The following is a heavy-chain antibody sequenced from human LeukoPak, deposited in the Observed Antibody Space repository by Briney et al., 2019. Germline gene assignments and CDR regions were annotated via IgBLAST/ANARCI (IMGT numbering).Heavy chain of an antibody. Sequence: GGSLRLSCAVSGVTVSSSDMNWVGQGQGKGREWGSVLHSGGRTYYADSVKGRFTISRDNSKNTVYLQMSSLRAEDTAVYYCTRALFGGRRGNWFDPWGQGTLVTVSS. CDR2: LHSGGRT. CDR1: GVTVSSSD. J-gene: IGHJ5*02. CDR3: TRALFGGRRGNWFDP. D-gene: IGHD3-3*01. V-gene: IGHV3-53*01.